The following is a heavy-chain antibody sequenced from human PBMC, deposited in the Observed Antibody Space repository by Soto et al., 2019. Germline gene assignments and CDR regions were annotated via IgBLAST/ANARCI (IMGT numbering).Heavy chain of an antibody. V-gene: IGHV3-23*01. CDR1: GFTFSSHA. Sequence: EVQLLESGGGLVQPGGSLRLSCAASGFTFSSHAMSWVRQAPGKGLEWVSGTSANGGSTYYTDPVKGRFTISRDNAKNTLYLQMNSLRAEGTAVYYCAKAISTSRTLLDYWGQGTLVTVSS. CDR3: AKAISTSRTLLDY. CDR2: TSANGGST. J-gene: IGHJ4*02. D-gene: IGHD3-9*01.